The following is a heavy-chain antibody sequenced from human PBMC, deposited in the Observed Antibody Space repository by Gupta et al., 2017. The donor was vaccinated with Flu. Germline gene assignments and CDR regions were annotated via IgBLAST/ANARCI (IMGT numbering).Heavy chain of an antibody. CDR3: AREKFCHTTTCYRYFDP. CDR1: GYSFSDYY. D-gene: IGHD3-16*02. Sequence: VQLVQSGAEVKKPGASVKVSCKASGYSFSDYYIHWVRQAPGQGLEWMGRINPHSGSTNYQQKCRGRVTITEDSSLSTAYMELSRLTSDDTAVYYCAREKFCHTTTCYRYFDPWGQGTLVTVSS. CDR2: INPHSGST. V-gene: IGHV1-2*06. J-gene: IGHJ5*02.